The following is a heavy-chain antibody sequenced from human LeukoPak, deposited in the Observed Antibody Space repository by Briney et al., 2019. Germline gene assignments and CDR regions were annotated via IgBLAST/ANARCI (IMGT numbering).Heavy chain of an antibody. CDR2: ISTYNGNT. Sequence: ASVKVSCKASGYTFTSFGLSWLRQAPGQGLEWMGWISTYNGNTNYAQKIQGRVTMTTDTSTRTAYMDLRSLRSDDTAVYFCARGRGGGGSSNNWFDPWGQGTLVTVSS. V-gene: IGHV1-18*01. CDR1: GYTFTSFG. D-gene: IGHD2-15*01. J-gene: IGHJ5*02. CDR3: ARGRGGGGSSNNWFDP.